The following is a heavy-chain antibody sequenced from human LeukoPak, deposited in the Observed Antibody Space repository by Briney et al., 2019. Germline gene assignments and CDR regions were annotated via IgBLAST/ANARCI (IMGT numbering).Heavy chain of an antibody. CDR3: ARRGGSGRSFDY. D-gene: IGHD3-10*01. Sequence: SETLSLTCTVSGGSVSSGTYYWSWVRQPPGKGLEWIGYIYYTGSTNYNPSLKSRLTISVDTSKNQFSLKLSSVTAADTAVYYCARRGGSGRSFDYWGQGTLVTVSS. V-gene: IGHV4-61*01. J-gene: IGHJ4*02. CDR1: GGSVSSGTYY. CDR2: IYYTGST.